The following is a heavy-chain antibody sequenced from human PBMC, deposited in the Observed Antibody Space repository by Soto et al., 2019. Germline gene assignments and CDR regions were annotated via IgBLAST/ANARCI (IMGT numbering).Heavy chain of an antibody. Sequence: GGSLRLSCAASGFTFSSYAMSWVRQAPGKGLEWVSAISGSGGSTYYADSVKGRFTISRDNSKNTLYLQMNSLRAEDTAVYYCAKDLSRITMVRGTHWGQGTLVTVSS. V-gene: IGHV3-23*01. J-gene: IGHJ4*02. CDR2: ISGSGGST. D-gene: IGHD3-10*01. CDR3: AKDLSRITMVRGTH. CDR1: GFTFSSYA.